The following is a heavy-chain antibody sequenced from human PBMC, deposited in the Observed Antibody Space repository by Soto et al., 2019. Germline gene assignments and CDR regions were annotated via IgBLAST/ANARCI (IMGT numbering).Heavy chain of an antibody. CDR2: ITDTGGDT. J-gene: IGHJ4*02. D-gene: IGHD3-10*01. CDR3: ATPTPLRGAMITNINFDF. CDR1: GITFGSRA. V-gene: IGHV3-23*01. Sequence: GGSLRLSCVASGITFGSRAMSWVRQAPGEGLEWVSTITDTGGDTKYADSVRGRFTFSRDNSKNTVYLQMGSLRADDSAVYYCATPTPLRGAMITNINFDFWGQGTPVTVSS.